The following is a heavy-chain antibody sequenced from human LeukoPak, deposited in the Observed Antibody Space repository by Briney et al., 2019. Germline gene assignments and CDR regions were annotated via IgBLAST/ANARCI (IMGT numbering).Heavy chain of an antibody. V-gene: IGHV1-2*02. J-gene: IGHJ6*03. D-gene: IGHD1-26*01. CDR3: ARSGSGMRFMDV. Sequence: ASVKVSCKASGYTFTGYYMHWVRQAPGQGLEWMGWINPNSGGTNYAQKFQGRVTMTRDTSISTAYMELSSLRSEDTAVYYCARSGSGMRFMDVWGKGTTVTISS. CDR1: GYTFTGYY. CDR2: INPNSGGT.